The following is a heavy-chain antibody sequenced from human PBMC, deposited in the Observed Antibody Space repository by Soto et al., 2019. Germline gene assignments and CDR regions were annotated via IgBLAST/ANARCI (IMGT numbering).Heavy chain of an antibody. CDR3: ARDQSLARQAAPDD. CDR1: GYTFANYG. Sequence: QVQLVQSGPEVKKPGASVKVSCKASGYTFANYGISWVRQAPGQGLEWMGWISGYNGDTNYAQKFQVRVTMTTDTSTTIAYMELRSRRSDDTALYYCARDQSLARQAAPDDWGQGTLVTVSS. D-gene: IGHD2-21*01. J-gene: IGHJ4*02. V-gene: IGHV1-18*04. CDR2: ISGYNGDT.